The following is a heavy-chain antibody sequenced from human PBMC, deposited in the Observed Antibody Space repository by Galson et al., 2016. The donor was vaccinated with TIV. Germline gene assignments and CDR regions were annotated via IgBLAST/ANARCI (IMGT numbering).Heavy chain of an antibody. D-gene: IGHD1-7*01. CDR3: ATWDYHDNWFHP. CDR1: GFTFSNVW. Sequence: SLRLSCAASGFTFSNVWMNWFRQAPGMGLEWVGRIKNKIDGGTTDYGAPVKGRFTISRADSKSTVYLQMNSLNSEDTGVYYCATWDYHDNWFHPWGQGTLVTVSS. J-gene: IGHJ5*02. CDR2: IKNKIDGGTT. V-gene: IGHV3-15*01.